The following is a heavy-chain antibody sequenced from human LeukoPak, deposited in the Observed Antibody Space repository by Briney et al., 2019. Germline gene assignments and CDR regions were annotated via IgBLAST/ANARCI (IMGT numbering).Heavy chain of an antibody. J-gene: IGHJ4*02. CDR2: ISASAGNI. V-gene: IGHV3-23*01. CDR3: AKRPAAARGVIPYVDY. Sequence: GGSLRLSCAASGFMFRSSSMSWVRQVPGKGVEWVSTISASAGNIYYADSVKGRFTISRDNSKNTLFLQMNRLRAEDTAIYYCAKRPAAARGVIPYVDYWGQGTLVTVSS. D-gene: IGHD3-10*01. CDR1: GFMFRSSS.